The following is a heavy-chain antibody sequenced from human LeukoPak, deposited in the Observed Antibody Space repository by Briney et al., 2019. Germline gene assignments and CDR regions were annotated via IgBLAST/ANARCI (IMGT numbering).Heavy chain of an antibody. CDR3: ASGSFRRYYYGMDV. V-gene: IGHV1-2*06. CDR2: INPNSGGT. CDR1: GYTFTGYY. D-gene: IGHD3-10*01. Sequence: GASVKVSCKASGYTFTGYYMHWVRQATGQGLEWMGRINPNSGGTNFAQKFQGRVTMTRDTSISTAYMELSRLRSDDTAVYYCASGSFRRYYYGMDVWGQGTTVTVSS. J-gene: IGHJ6*02.